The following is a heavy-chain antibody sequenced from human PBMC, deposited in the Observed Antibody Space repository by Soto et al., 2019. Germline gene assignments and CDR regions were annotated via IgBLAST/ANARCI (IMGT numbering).Heavy chain of an antibody. CDR1: GYTFTSYD. D-gene: IGHD4-17*01. CDR2: MNPNSGNT. Sequence: ASVKVSCKASGYTFTSYDINWVRQATGQGLEWMGWMNPNSGNTGYAQKFQGRVTMTRNTSISTAYMELSSLRSEDTAVYYCARGGTTVTPTYSNYAFDIWGQGTMVTVSS. CDR3: ARGGTTVTPTYSNYAFDI. J-gene: IGHJ3*02. V-gene: IGHV1-8*01.